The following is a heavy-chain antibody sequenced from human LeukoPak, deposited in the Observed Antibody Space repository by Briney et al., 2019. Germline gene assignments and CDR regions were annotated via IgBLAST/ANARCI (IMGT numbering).Heavy chain of an antibody. D-gene: IGHD4-17*01. J-gene: IGHJ4*02. V-gene: IGHV3-66*01. CDR1: GFSVNGNY. CDR3: AGGDYPLTY. Sequence: PGGSLRLSCAASGFSVNGNYWNWVRHAPGNGPQWISLIYSDGKTRYADSVRGRFTFSRDNSKNTLYLQMDSLKAEDTAVYYCAGGDYPLTYWGQGSLVTVSS. CDR2: IYSDGKT.